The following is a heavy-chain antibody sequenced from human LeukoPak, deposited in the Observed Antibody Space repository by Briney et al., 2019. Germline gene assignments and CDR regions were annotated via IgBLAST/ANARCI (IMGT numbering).Heavy chain of an antibody. Sequence: KPSETLSLTCTVSGGSISSSSYYWGWIRQPPGKGLEWIGSIYYSGSTYYNPSLKSRVTISVDTSKNQFSLKLSSVTAADTAVYYCATPRQKKLQNRYGMDVWGQGTTVTVSS. V-gene: IGHV4-39*01. J-gene: IGHJ6*02. CDR3: ATPRQKKLQNRYGMDV. CDR2: IYYSGST. CDR1: GGSISSSSYY. D-gene: IGHD2-15*01.